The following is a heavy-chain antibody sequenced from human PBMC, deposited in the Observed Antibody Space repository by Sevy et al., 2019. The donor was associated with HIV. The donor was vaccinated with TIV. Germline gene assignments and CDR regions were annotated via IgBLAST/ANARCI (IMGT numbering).Heavy chain of an antibody. D-gene: IGHD5-18*01. J-gene: IGHJ4*02. CDR2: IYHSGST. V-gene: IGHV4-39*01. CDR1: GGSITSKNYF. Sequence: SETLSLTCSVSGGSITSKNYFWAWIRQSPGKGLEWIGSIYHSGSTYHSPSLQSRVGISVDTSRRHFSLKLSSVTATDTAVYYCARHSFKHGYRPHYFDYWSQETLVTVSS. CDR3: ARHSFKHGYRPHYFDY.